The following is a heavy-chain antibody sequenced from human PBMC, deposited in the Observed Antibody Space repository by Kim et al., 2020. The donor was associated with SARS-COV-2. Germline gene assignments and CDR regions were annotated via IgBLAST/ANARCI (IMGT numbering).Heavy chain of an antibody. CDR3: ARFFGTQLDP. D-gene: IGHD3-10*01. CDR2: NQ. Sequence: NQYYADSMQGRFTISRDNSKNMFFLQMNSLLAENTALYYSARFFGTQLDPCGHGTLVTVSS. V-gene: IGHV3-33*01. J-gene: IGHJ5*02.